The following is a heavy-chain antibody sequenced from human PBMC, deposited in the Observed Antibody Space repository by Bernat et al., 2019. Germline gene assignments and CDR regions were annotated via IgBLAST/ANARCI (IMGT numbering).Heavy chain of an antibody. CDR3: ARHRDYYDSSGYYDAFDI. D-gene: IGHD3-22*01. CDR1: GGSISSSSYY. V-gene: IGHV4-39*01. CDR2: IYYSGST. J-gene: IGHJ3*02. Sequence: QLQLQESGPGLVKPSETLSLTCTVSGGSISSSSYYWGWIRQPPGKGLEWIGSIYYSGSTYYNPSLKSRVTISVDTAKNQFSLKLSSVTAADTAVYYCARHRDYYDSSGYYDAFDIWGQGTMVTVSS.